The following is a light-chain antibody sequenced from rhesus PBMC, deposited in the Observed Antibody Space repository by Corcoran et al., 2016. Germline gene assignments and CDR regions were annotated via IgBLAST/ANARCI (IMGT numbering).Light chain of an antibody. V-gene: IGLV2S7*01. CDR2: DVS. CDR1: SSDVGGYNY. Sequence: QSAPTQPPSVSGSPGQSVTISCTGTSSDVGGYNYVSWYPQHPGKAPKLMSLDVSKRPSGVSDRCSGSRSGNTASLTISGLQAEAEADDFCGSYTISNIYICGGGTRLTVL. CDR3: GSYTISNIYI. J-gene: IGLJ1*01.